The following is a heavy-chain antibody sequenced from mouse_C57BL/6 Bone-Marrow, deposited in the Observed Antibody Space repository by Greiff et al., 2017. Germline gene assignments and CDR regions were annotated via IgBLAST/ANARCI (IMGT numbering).Heavy chain of an antibody. CDR1: GYTFTSYT. D-gene: IGHD1-1*01. Sequence: QVQLQQSGAELARPGASVKMSCKASGYTFTSYTMHWVKQRPGQGLEWIGYINPSSGYTKYNQKFKDKATLTADKSSSTAYMQLSSLTAEDSAVYYCARGLLRLVGDYWGQGTSVTVSS. J-gene: IGHJ4*01. CDR2: INPSSGYT. V-gene: IGHV1-4*01. CDR3: ARGLLRLVGDY.